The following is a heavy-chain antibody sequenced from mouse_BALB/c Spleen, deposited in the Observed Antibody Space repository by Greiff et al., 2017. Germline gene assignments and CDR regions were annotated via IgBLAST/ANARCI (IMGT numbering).Heavy chain of an antibody. CDR2: IYPGDGDT. CDR1: GYTFTSYW. D-gene: IGHD2-1*01. J-gene: IGHJ4*01. V-gene: IGHV1-87*01. Sequence: QVQLKQSGAELARPGASVKLSCKASGYTFTSYWMQWVKQRPGQGLEWIGAIYPGDGDTRYTQKFKGKATLTADKSSSTAYMQLSSLASEDSAVYYCARDRDGNYPYAMDYWGQGTSVTVSS. CDR3: ARDRDGNYPYAMDY.